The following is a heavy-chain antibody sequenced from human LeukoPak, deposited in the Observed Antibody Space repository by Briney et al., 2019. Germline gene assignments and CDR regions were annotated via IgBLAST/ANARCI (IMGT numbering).Heavy chain of an antibody. CDR1: GFTFSNYR. D-gene: IGHD4-17*01. Sequence: GGSLRLSCAAPGFTFSNYRMTWVRQAPGKGLEWVSYISSSSSTLFYADSVKGRFTISRDNSNNSLYLQMNSLRADDTAVYYCARDQFWDDYRDYHYSFDPWGEGNLVTVSP. CDR2: ISSSSSTL. J-gene: IGHJ5*02. CDR3: ARDQFWDDYRDYHYSFDP. V-gene: IGHV3-48*01.